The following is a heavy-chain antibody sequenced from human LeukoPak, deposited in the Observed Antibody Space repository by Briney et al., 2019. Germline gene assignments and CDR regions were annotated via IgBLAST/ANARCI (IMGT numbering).Heavy chain of an antibody. CDR2: IYYSGST. CDR1: GASFSSSTYY. J-gene: IGHJ4*02. CDR3: ARHAGGISATGTRPFDY. D-gene: IGHD6-13*01. V-gene: IGHV4-39*01. Sequence: SETLSLTCTVSGASFSSSTYYWGWICQPPGKGLEWIGSIYYSGSTYYNPSLKSRVTMSVDTSKNQFSLKLSSVTAADTAVYYCARHAGGISATGTRPFDYWGQGTLVTVSS.